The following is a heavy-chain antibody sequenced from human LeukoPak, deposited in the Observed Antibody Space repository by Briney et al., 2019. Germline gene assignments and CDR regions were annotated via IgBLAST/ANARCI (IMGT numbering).Heavy chain of an antibody. V-gene: IGHV1-2*02. J-gene: IGHJ6*02. CDR3: ARGLLWFGELSGMDV. Sequence: GASVKVSCKASGYTFTGYYMHWVRQAPGQGLEWMGWTNPNSGGTNYAQKFQGRVTMTRDTSISTAYMELSRLRSDDTAVYYCARGLLWFGELSGMDVWGQGTTVTVSS. CDR2: TNPNSGGT. D-gene: IGHD3-10*01. CDR1: GYTFTGYY.